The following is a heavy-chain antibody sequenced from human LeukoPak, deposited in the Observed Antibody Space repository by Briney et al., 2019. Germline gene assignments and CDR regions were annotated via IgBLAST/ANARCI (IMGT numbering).Heavy chain of an antibody. Sequence: WVRQPPGKGLEWIGSIYYSGSTYYNPSLKSRVTISVDTSKNQFSLKLSSVTAADTAVYYCARVLIAAAGTGAFDIWGQGTMVTVSS. V-gene: IGHV4-39*07. D-gene: IGHD6-13*01. CDR2: IYYSGST. CDR3: ARVLIAAAGTGAFDI. J-gene: IGHJ3*02.